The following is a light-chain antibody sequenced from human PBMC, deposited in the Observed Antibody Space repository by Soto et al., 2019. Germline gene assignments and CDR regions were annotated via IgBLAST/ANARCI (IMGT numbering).Light chain of an antibody. Sequence: DIQMTQSPSTLSASVGDRVIITCRASQSISGWLAWYQQKPGKAPKLLIFDAFSLESGVPSRFSGSGSGTEFTLTISSLQPEDFATYYCRQYNPNSALTFGGGTKVEIK. CDR3: RQYNPNSALT. J-gene: IGKJ4*01. CDR2: DAF. V-gene: IGKV1-5*01. CDR1: QSISGW.